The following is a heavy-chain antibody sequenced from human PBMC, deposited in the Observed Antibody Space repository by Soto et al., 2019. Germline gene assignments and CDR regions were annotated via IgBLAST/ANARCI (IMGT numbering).Heavy chain of an antibody. CDR2: LYYSGST. Sequence: PSETLSLTCTVSGGSISSGDYYWSWIRQPPGKGLEWIGYLYYSGSTYYNPSLKSRVTISVDTSKKQFSLKLSSVTAADTAVYYCARVYEYSYPKKWFDPWGQGTLVTVXS. CDR1: GGSISSGDYY. CDR3: ARVYEYSYPKKWFDP. V-gene: IGHV4-30-4*01. D-gene: IGHD5-18*01. J-gene: IGHJ5*02.